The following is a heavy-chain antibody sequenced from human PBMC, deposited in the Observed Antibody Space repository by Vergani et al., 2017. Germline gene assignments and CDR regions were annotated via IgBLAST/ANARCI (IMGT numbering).Heavy chain of an antibody. Sequence: QVQLQQWGGGLLKPSETLSLTCVVNGGSFTSYHWTWIRQSPGEGLEWVGDIDHTGRPDYNPSLKCRLTMSVDTSRNQFSLTLNSVTATDTAIYFCARVNTETNGHLYYYYYMDVWGQGTAVTVS. D-gene: IGHD4-11*01. CDR3: ARVNTETNGHLYYYYYMDV. CDR2: IDHTGRP. CDR1: GGSFTSYH. V-gene: IGHV4-34*01. J-gene: IGHJ6*03.